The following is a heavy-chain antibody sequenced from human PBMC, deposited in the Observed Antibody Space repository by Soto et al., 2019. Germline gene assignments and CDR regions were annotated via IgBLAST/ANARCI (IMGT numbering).Heavy chain of an antibody. CDR1: GGSISSGGYY. V-gene: IGHV4-31*03. D-gene: IGHD4-17*01. CDR3: ARGAAYGDYGGDDAFDI. J-gene: IGHJ3*02. Sequence: QLQLQESGPGLVKPSQTLSLTCTVSGGSISSGGYYWSWIRQHPGKGLEWIGYIYYSGSTYYNPSLKSRVTISVDTSKNQFSLKLSSVTAADTAVYYCARGAAYGDYGGDDAFDIWGQGTMVTVSS. CDR2: IYYSGST.